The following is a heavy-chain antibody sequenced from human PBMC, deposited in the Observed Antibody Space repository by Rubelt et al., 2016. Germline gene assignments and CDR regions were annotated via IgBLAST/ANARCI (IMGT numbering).Heavy chain of an antibody. Sequence: QVQLQESGPGLVKPSETLSLTCTVSGYSISSGYYWGWIRQPPGKGLEWIGGVYFSGNTYYSPSLKSRVTISVDTSKRQFPLSLSSVTAADTAGYYCARERYGDYAAPYYFDYWGQGILVTVSS. J-gene: IGHJ4*02. CDR1: GYSISSGYY. CDR2: VYFSGNT. V-gene: IGHV4-38-2*02. D-gene: IGHD4-17*01. CDR3: ARERYGDYAAPYYFDY.